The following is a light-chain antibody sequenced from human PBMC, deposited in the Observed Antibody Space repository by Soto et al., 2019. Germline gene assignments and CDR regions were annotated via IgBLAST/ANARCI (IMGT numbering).Light chain of an antibody. V-gene: IGLV6-57*03. Sequence: NFMLTKPHSVSESPGKTVTISCTRSSGSIASNYVQWYQQRPGSAPTTVIYEDNQRPSGVPDRFSGSIDSSSNSASLTISGLKTEDEADYYCQSYDSSNPHVVFGGGTKLTVL. CDR1: SGSIASNY. CDR3: QSYDSSNPHVV. CDR2: EDN. J-gene: IGLJ2*01.